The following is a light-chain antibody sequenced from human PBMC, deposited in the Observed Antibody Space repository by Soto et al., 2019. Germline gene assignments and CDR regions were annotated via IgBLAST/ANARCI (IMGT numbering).Light chain of an antibody. CDR1: QSISSNY. Sequence: EIVLTQSPGTLSLSPGERATLSCRASQSISSNYLAWYQQKPGQAPRLLIYGASSRATGIPDRFSGSGSGTDFPLTISGLEPEDSAIYYCQQYVGWTFGQGTKVEIK. V-gene: IGKV3-20*01. J-gene: IGKJ1*01. CDR2: GAS. CDR3: QQYVGWT.